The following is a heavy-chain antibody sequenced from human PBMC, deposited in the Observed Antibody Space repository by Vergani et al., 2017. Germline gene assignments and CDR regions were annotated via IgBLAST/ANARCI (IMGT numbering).Heavy chain of an antibody. D-gene: IGHD2-15*01. V-gene: IGHV3-7*01. CDR3: ARISGGSAPYLHY. CDR2: IKQDGTET. Sequence: EVLLVESGGDLVQPGGSLRLSCEASGFNFQIYWMGWVRQTAEKGLEWVANIKQDGTETFYVDSVKGRFTISRDNAKTTLYLQMNSLRDEDRGVYYCARISGGSAPYLHYWGQGTLVTVAS. J-gene: IGHJ1*01. CDR1: GFNFQIYW.